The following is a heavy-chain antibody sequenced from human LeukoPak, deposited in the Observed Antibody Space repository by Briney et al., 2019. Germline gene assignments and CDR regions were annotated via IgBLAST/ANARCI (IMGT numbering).Heavy chain of an antibody. D-gene: IGHD2-8*01. J-gene: IGHJ4*02. CDR2: IFSHGET. Sequence: GGSLRLSCAASGFTDGNNYMNWVRQAPGKELEWVSLIFSHGETSYADSVKGSFTISRDNSKNTLYLQMNGLRVEDTAAYYCARDPPAVSVNTYAWGQGTLVTVSS. CDR1: GFTDGNNY. CDR3: ARDPPAVSVNTYA. V-gene: IGHV3-66*01.